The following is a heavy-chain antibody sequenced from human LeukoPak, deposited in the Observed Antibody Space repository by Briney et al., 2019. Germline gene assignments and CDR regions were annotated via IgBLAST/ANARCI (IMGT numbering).Heavy chain of an antibody. Sequence: ASVKVSCKASGYTFIGYYTHWLRQAPGQGLEWMGYINLNSGGTNYAQKFQGRVTLTRDTSISTAYMELNGLRSDDTALYYCARDVAGNRYADYWGQGTLVTVSS. J-gene: IGHJ4*02. D-gene: IGHD6-19*01. CDR3: ARDVAGNRYADY. CDR2: INLNSGGT. CDR1: GYTFIGYY. V-gene: IGHV1-2*02.